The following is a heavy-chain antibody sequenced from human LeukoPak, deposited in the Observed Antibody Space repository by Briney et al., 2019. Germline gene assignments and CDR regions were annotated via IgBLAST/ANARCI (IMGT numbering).Heavy chain of an antibody. CDR1: GFTFSDYY. V-gene: IGHV3-11*01. CDR3: ASLPNYYDSSGYGFDY. J-gene: IGHJ4*02. Sequence: NPGGSLRLSCAASGFTFSDYYMSWIRQAPGKGLEWVSYISSSGSTIYYADSVKGRFTISRDNAKNSLYLQMNSLRAEDTAVYYCASLPNYYDSSGYGFDYWGQGTLVTVSS. CDR2: ISSSGSTI. D-gene: IGHD3-22*01.